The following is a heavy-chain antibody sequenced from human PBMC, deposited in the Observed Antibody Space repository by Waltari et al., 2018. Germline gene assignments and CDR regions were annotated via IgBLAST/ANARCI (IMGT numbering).Heavy chain of an antibody. D-gene: IGHD1-26*01. J-gene: IGHJ4*02. CDR2: IYPSGST. CDR1: GYSISSGYY. V-gene: IGHV4-38-2*01. Sequence: QVQLQESGPGLVKPSETLSLTCAVSGYSISSGYYWGWIRQPPGKGLEWIGSIYPSGSTYNKPSLKGRGTISVDTAKNQFSLKLSSVTAADTAVYYCARREVGATTPFDYWGQGTLVTVSS. CDR3: ARREVGATTPFDY.